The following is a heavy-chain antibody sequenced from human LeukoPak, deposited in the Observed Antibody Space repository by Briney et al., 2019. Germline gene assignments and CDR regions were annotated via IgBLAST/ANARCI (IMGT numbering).Heavy chain of an antibody. CDR3: ARESQAYSYGSGSPNY. J-gene: IGHJ4*02. D-gene: IGHD3-10*01. CDR2: ISYDGSNK. Sequence: GGSLRLSCAASGFTFSSYAMHWVRQAPGKGLEWVAVISYDGSNKYYADSVKGRFTISRDNSKNTLYLQMNSLRAEDTAVYYCARESQAYSYGSGSPNYWGQGTLVTVSS. CDR1: GFTFSSYA. V-gene: IGHV3-30*04.